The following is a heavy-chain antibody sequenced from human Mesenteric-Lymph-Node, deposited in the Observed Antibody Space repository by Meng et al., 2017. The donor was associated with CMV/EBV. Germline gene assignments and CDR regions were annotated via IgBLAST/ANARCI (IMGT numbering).Heavy chain of an antibody. V-gene: IGHV3-48*03. CDR2: ISASGHTI. CDR1: TFTFRNYE. CDR3: AREGDIVMVVAALDY. D-gene: IGHD2-15*01. Sequence: GGSLRLSCGASTFTFRNYEMNWVRQAPGKGLEWVSYISASGHTIYYADSVKGRFTISRDNAKNTLYLQMNSLRAEDTAVYYCAREGDIVMVVAALDYWGQGTLVTVSS. J-gene: IGHJ4*02.